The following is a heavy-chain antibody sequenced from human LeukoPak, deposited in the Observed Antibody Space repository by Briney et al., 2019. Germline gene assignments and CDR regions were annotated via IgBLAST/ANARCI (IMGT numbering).Heavy chain of an antibody. CDR1: GFTFSDYY. Sequence: PGGSLRLSCAASGFTFSDYYMNWLRQAPGKGVEWISYMSSSGSTISYADSVTGRFTVSRDNAKNSLYLQMDSLRAEDTAVYYCARSILPAANAIDYWGQGTLLTVSS. CDR2: MSSSGSTI. V-gene: IGHV3-11*04. J-gene: IGHJ4*02. D-gene: IGHD2-2*01. CDR3: ARSILPAANAIDY.